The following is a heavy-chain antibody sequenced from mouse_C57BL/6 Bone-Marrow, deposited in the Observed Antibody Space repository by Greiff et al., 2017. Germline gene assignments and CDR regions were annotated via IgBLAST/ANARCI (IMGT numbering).Heavy chain of an antibody. CDR2: IDPSDSYN. CDR1: GYTFTSYW. D-gene: IGHD2-4*01. CDR3: ARDYGPV. Sequence: VQLQQPGAELVMPGASVKLSCKASGYTFTSYWMHWVKQRPGQGLEWIGEIDPSDSYNNYNQKFKGKSTLTVDKSSSTAYMQLSSLTSEDSAVYYCARDYGPVWGTGTTVTVSS. J-gene: IGHJ1*03. V-gene: IGHV1-69*01.